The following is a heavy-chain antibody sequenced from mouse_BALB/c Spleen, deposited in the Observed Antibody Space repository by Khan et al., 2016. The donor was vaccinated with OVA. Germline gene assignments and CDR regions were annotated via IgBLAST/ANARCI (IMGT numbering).Heavy chain of an antibody. J-gene: IGHJ2*01. CDR2: ISYSGNT. Sequence: VQLKQSGPGLVKPSQSLSLTCTVTGYSITTDYAWNWIRQFPGSKLEWMGHISYSGNTKYNPSLTSRISITRDTSKNQFFLQLKSVPSEETARYYCARDYGGDFDYWGQGTTLTVSS. D-gene: IGHD1-1*02. CDR3: ARDYGGDFDY. CDR1: GYSITTDYA. V-gene: IGHV3-2*02.